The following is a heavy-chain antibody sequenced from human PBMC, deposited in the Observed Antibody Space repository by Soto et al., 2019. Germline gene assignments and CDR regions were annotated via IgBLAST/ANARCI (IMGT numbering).Heavy chain of an antibody. D-gene: IGHD3-10*01. CDR2: INYNGNT. Sequence: QVQLRGSGPGLVKPSETLSLTCIVSGGAISNYFWSWIRQPPGKGPEWLGYINYNGNTNYYPSLKKRATMSMYTSKRESSLKLRSVTPTDTAVYFCARVGDGIEVSGRIQHFDQLGQGTLVTVSS. V-gene: IGHV4-59*01. CDR3: ARVGDGIEVSGRIQHFDQ. J-gene: IGHJ4*02. CDR1: GGAISNYF.